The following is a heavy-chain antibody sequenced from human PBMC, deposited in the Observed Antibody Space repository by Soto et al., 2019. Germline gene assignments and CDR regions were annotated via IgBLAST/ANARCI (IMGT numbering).Heavy chain of an antibody. CDR1: GGTFSSYA. V-gene: IGHV1-69*13. Sequence: GASVKVSCKASGGTFSSYAISWVRQAPGQGLEWMGGIIPIFGTANYAQKFQGRVTITADESTSTAYMELSSLRSEDTAVYYCARPNQRWLSSFSSFDYWGQGTLVTVSS. D-gene: IGHD3-22*01. CDR3: ARPNQRWLSSFSSFDY. CDR2: IIPIFGTA. J-gene: IGHJ4*02.